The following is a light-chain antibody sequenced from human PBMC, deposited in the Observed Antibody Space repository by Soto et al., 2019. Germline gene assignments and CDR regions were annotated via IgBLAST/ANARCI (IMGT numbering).Light chain of an antibody. Sequence: EIVMTQSPATLSVSPGEKATISCRASQSVSTYLAWYQQKPGQAPRLLIYGASTMATGIPSRFSGSGSGTEFTLTISSLQSEDFAIYYCQQYNNWPPYTFGQGTKLEIK. CDR3: QQYNNWPPYT. V-gene: IGKV3-15*01. CDR1: QSVSTY. CDR2: GAS. J-gene: IGKJ2*01.